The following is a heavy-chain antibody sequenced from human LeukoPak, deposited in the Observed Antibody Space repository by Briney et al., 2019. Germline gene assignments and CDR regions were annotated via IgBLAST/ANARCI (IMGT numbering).Heavy chain of an antibody. D-gene: IGHD2/OR15-2a*01. CDR3: ARSTVNMAFDY. V-gene: IGHV4-39*07. J-gene: IGHJ4*02. CDR2: IYYSGST. CDR1: GGSISSSSYY. Sequence: SETLSLTCTVSGGSISSSSYYWGWIRQPPGKGLEWIGSIYYSGSTYYNPSLKSRVTISVDTSKNQFSLKLSSVTAADTAVYYCARSTVNMAFDYWGQGTLVTVSS.